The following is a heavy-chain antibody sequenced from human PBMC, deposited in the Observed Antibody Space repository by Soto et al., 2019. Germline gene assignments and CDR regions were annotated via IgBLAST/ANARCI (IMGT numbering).Heavy chain of an antibody. Sequence: PGGSLRLSCAASGFTSSSYALHGVRQAPGKGLEWVAVIWYDGSNKYYADSVKGRFTISRDNSKNTLYLQMNSLRAEDTAVYYCARDRRYDSSAPDAFDIWGQGTMVTVSS. CDR1: GFTSSSYA. J-gene: IGHJ3*02. V-gene: IGHV3-33*01. D-gene: IGHD3-22*01. CDR2: IWYDGSNK. CDR3: ARDRRYDSSAPDAFDI.